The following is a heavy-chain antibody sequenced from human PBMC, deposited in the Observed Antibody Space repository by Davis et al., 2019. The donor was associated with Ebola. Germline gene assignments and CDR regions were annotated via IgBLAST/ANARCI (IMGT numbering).Heavy chain of an antibody. CDR3: AGEDSGHELDY. J-gene: IGHJ4*02. Sequence: PGGSLRLSCAASGFTFSGSAMHWVRQASGKGLEWVGRIRSKANSYATAYAASVKGRFTISRDDSKDTAYLQMNSLKTEDTAVYFCAGEDSGHELDYWGQGTLVIVTS. V-gene: IGHV3-73*01. CDR2: IRSKANSYAT. CDR1: GFTFSGSA. D-gene: IGHD5-12*01.